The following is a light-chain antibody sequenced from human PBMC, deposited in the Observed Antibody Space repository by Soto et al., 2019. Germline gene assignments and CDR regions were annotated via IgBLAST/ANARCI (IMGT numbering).Light chain of an antibody. CDR2: GAS. CDR1: QSVRGN. J-gene: IGKJ4*01. V-gene: IGKV3-15*01. Sequence: EIVMTQSPATLSVSPGERATLSCRASQSVRGNLAWYQQKPGQAPRLLIYGASTLDAGIPARFSGSGSGTEFTLTISSLQPEDFAVYYCQQYHNWPLTFGGGTNVEIK. CDR3: QQYHNWPLT.